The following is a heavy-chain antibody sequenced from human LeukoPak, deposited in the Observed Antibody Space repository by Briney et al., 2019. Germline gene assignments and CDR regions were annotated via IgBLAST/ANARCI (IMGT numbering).Heavy chain of an antibody. CDR2: IYSGGST. D-gene: IGHD3-9*01. CDR3: ARAARDILTGYYHGTFDY. V-gene: IGHV3-66*01. Sequence: GRSLRLSCAASGFTFSSYAISWVRQAPGKGLEWVSVIYSGGSTYYADSVKGRFTISRDNSKNTLYLQMNSLSAEDTAVYYCARAARDILTGYYHGTFDYWGQGTLVTVSS. CDR1: GFTFSSYA. J-gene: IGHJ4*02.